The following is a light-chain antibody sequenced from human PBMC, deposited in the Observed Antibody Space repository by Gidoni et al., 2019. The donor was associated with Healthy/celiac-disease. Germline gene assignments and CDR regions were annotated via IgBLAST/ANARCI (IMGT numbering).Light chain of an antibody. V-gene: IGLV1-47*02. CDR3: AAWDDSLSGWV. Sequence: QSVLTQPTSASGPPGQRVTISCSGSSSNIGSNYVYWYQQLPGTAPKLLIYSNNQWPSGVPDRFSGSKSGTSASLAISGLRSEDEADYYCAAWDDSLSGWVFGGGTKLTVL. CDR1: SSNIGSNY. J-gene: IGLJ3*02. CDR2: SNN.